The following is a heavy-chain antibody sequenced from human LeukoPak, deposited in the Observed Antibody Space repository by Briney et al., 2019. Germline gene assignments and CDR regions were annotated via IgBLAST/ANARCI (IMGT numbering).Heavy chain of an antibody. CDR3: AREGITGTRRKMDV. J-gene: IGHJ6*02. V-gene: IGHV1-46*01. CDR2: INPSGGST. CDR1: GCTFTSYY. D-gene: IGHD1-7*01. Sequence: ASVKVSCKASGCTFTSYYMHWVRQAPGQGLEWMGIINPSGGSTSYAQKFQGRVTTTRDTCTSTVYMELSSLRSEDTAVYYCAREGITGTRRKMDVWGQGTTVTVSS.